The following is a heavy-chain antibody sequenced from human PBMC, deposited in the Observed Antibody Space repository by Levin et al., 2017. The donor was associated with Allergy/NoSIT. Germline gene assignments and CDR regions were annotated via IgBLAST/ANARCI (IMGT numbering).Heavy chain of an antibody. V-gene: IGHV3-7*04. CDR3: ARDLIGSVTFGGVAPGY. D-gene: IGHD3-16*01. CDR1: GFTFGTYW. Sequence: GGSLRLSCETSGFTFGTYWMSWVRQVPGKRLQWVASISPDGSDRHYDDFVKGRFTISRDNARDSLFLQMNSLRAEDASVYYCARDLIGSVTFGGVAPGYWGQGTLVTVSS. J-gene: IGHJ4*02. CDR2: ISPDGSDR.